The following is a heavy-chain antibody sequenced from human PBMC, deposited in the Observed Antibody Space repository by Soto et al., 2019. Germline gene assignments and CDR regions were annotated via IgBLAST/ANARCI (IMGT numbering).Heavy chain of an antibody. V-gene: IGHV3-23*01. Sequence: GGSLRLSCAVSLSSYAMTWVRQAPGKGLERVAGISVSGGSTNYAVSVKGRFTISRDNDKNTVYLQMNSLRAEDTAVYYCAKGDLFVGGTIYGMDVWGQGTTVTVSS. D-gene: IGHD3-16*01. CDR3: AKGDLFVGGTIYGMDV. CDR2: ISVSGGST. J-gene: IGHJ6*02. CDR1: LSSYA.